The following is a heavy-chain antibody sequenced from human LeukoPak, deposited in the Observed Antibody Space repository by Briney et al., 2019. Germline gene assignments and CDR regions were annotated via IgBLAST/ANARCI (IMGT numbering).Heavy chain of an antibody. V-gene: IGHV4-59*08. CDR1: GGSMIRYF. Sequence: PSETLSHTCTVSGGSMIRYFLSWLGQPPGKGLEWIGYIYSSGSTNHNPSLKSRGAISLDTSKNQFSLKLSSVTASDTAMYYCARHRHDFWSGYPDAFDSLGRGTMVTVSS. D-gene: IGHD3-3*01. CDR3: ARHRHDFWSGYPDAFDS. J-gene: IGHJ3*02. CDR2: IYSSGST.